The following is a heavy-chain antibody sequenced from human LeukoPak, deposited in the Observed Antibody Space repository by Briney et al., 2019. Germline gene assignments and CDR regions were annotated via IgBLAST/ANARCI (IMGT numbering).Heavy chain of an antibody. CDR2: IKSKTGGGTT. V-gene: IGHV3-15*07. Sequence: PGGSLRLSCAASGFTFSNAWMNWVRQAPGKGLEWVGRIKSKTGGGTTDYAAPVKGRFTISRDDSKNTLYLQMNSLKTEDTAVYYCTTYAPGGFDYWGQGTLVTVSS. J-gene: IGHJ4*02. CDR1: GFTFSNAW. D-gene: IGHD2-2*01. CDR3: TTYAPGGFDY.